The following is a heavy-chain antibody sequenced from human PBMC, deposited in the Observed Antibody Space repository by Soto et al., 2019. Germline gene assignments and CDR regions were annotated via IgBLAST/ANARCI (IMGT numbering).Heavy chain of an antibody. J-gene: IGHJ6*02. D-gene: IGHD6-13*01. V-gene: IGHV1-69*13. CDR2: IIPIFGTA. CDR3: ARRVAARPPGVAADYYYYGMDV. Sequence: SVKVSCKASGGTFSSYAISWVRQAPGQGLEWMGGIIPIFGTANYAQKFQGRVTITADESTSTAYMELSSLRSEDTAVYYCARRVAARPPGVAADYYYYGMDVWGQGTTVTVSS. CDR1: GGTFSSYA.